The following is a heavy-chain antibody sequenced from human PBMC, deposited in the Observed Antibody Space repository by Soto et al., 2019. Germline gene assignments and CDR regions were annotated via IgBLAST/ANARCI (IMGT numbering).Heavy chain of an antibody. V-gene: IGHV3-23*01. J-gene: IGHJ6*02. CDR1: GFTFSSYA. Sequence: PGESLRLSCAASGFTFSSYAMSWIRQAPVKVLGWVSASRGRVGSTYYSDSVKGRCTISRDNSKTTRYLQMNSLRADDTAVYYCARTGVDWESFTYSYYGMDVWGQGTTVTVSS. CDR2: SRGRVGST. CDR3: ARTGVDWESFTYSYYGMDV. D-gene: IGHD3-3*01.